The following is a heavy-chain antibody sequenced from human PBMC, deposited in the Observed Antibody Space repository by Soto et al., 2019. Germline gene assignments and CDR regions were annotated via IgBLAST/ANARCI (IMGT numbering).Heavy chain of an antibody. CDR1: GGTFSSYA. Sequence: QVQLVQSGAEVKKPGSSVKVSCKASGGTFSSYAISWVRQAPGQGLEWMGGIIPIFGTANYAQKFQGRVTSTADESTSTAYMELSSLRSEDTAVYYCARVHPRITMIVVVNHNWYFDLWGRGTLVTVSS. V-gene: IGHV1-69*01. CDR3: ARVHPRITMIVVVNHNWYFDL. D-gene: IGHD3-22*01. CDR2: IIPIFGTA. J-gene: IGHJ2*01.